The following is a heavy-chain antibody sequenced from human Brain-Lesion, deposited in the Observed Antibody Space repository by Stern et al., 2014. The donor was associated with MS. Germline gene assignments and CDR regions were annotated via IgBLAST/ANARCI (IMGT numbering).Heavy chain of an antibody. CDR3: ARDYGDLEFDL. V-gene: IGHV4-61*02. CDR1: GGPISSHSYY. CDR2: IYASGNT. Sequence: VQLVESGPGLVKPSQTLSLTCTVSGGPISSHSYYWSWIRQPAGQGLEWIGRIYASGNTNYNPSLKSRVSISVDTSKNQLSLRLSSVTASDTAVYYCARDYGDLEFDLWGQGTLVTVSS. J-gene: IGHJ4*02. D-gene: IGHD4-17*01.